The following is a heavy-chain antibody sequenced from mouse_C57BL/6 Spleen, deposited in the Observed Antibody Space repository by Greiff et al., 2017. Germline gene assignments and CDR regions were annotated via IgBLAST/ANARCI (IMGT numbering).Heavy chain of an antibody. CDR3: ARKGGYYGSSQYYFDY. Sequence: VHVKQSGAELVKPGASVKLSCTASGFNIKDYYMHWVKQRTEQGLEWIGRIDPEDGETKYAPKFQGKATITADTSSNTAYLQLSSLTSEDTAVYYCARKGGYYGSSQYYFDYWGQGTTLTVSS. V-gene: IGHV14-2*01. D-gene: IGHD1-1*01. CDR2: IDPEDGET. CDR1: GFNIKDYY. J-gene: IGHJ2*01.